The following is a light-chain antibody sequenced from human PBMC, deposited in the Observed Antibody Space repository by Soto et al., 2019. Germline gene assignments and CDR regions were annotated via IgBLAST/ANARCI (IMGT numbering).Light chain of an antibody. Sequence: EIGLTQSPGTLSLSPGERATLSCSASPSVRSSYLAWYQQKPGQAPRLLIYGASRRATGIQDRFSGSGSGTDFTLTNTSLEPEDFAVYYCQQDDSSPTTFGQGTKLEIK. CDR2: GAS. V-gene: IGKV3-20*01. CDR1: PSVRSSY. CDR3: QQDDSSPTT. J-gene: IGKJ2*01.